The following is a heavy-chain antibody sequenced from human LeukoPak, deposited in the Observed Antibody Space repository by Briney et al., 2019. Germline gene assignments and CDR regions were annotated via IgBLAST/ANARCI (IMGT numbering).Heavy chain of an antibody. CDR2: IYSGGDK. CDR1: GFSVSNNY. CDR3: AKDPIFSGSYGVFDY. J-gene: IGHJ4*02. Sequence: GGSLRLSCAASGFSVSNNYMSWVRQAPGKGLEWVSLIYSGGDKRYAASVKGRFTISRDNSKNTLYLQMNSLRAGDTAVYYCAKDPIFSGSYGVFDYWGLGTLVTVSS. D-gene: IGHD1-26*01. V-gene: IGHV3-53*01.